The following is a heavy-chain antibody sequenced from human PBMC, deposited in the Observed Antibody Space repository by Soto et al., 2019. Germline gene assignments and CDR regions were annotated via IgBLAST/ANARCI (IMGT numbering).Heavy chain of an antibody. CDR3: ARTKYNWNYAQAFDY. J-gene: IGHJ4*02. V-gene: IGHV3-48*02. Sequence: EVQLVESGGGLVQPGGSPRLSCAASGFTFSSYSMNWVRQAPGKGLEWVSYISSSSSTIYYADSVKGRFTISRDNAKNSLYLQMNSLRDEDTAVYYCARTKYNWNYAQAFDYWGQGTLVTVSS. D-gene: IGHD1-7*01. CDR1: GFTFSSYS. CDR2: ISSSSSTI.